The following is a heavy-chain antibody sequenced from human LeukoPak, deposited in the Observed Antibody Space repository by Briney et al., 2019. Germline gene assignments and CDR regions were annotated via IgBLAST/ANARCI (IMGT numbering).Heavy chain of an antibody. CDR1: GFTFSNYA. D-gene: IGHD5-12*01. CDR2: ITGSGGDA. Sequence: GGSLRLSCAASGFTFSNYAMNWVRQAPGKGLEWVSSITGSGGDAYYADSVKGRFTISRDNSKNTLDLQMNSLRAEDTAVYYCASTSIIRGYDHDQYYWGQGTLVTVSS. J-gene: IGHJ4*02. CDR3: ASTSIIRGYDHDQYY. V-gene: IGHV3-23*01.